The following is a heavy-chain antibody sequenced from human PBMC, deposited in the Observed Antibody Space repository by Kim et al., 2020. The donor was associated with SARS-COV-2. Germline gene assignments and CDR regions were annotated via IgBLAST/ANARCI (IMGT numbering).Heavy chain of an antibody. V-gene: IGHV4-31*02. CDR3: ARARWELLFIWFDP. J-gene: IGHJ5*02. Sequence: GSTYYDPSLKSRVTISVDTSKNQFSLKLGSVTAADTAVYYCARARWELLFIWFDPWGQGTLVTVSS. D-gene: IGHD1-26*01. CDR2: GST.